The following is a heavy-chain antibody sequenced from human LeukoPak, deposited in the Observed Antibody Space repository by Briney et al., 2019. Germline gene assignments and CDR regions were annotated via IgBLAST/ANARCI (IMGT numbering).Heavy chain of an antibody. J-gene: IGHJ5*02. CDR2: IYHSGST. CDR1: GYSISSGYY. Sequence: SETLSLTCTVSGYSISSGYYWGWIRPPPGKGLEWIGSIYHSGSTYYNPSLKSRVTISVDTSKNQFSLKLSSVTAADTAVYYCARVPLYSSVSWFDPWGQGTLVTVSS. CDR3: ARVPLYSSVSWFDP. D-gene: IGHD6-19*01. V-gene: IGHV4-38-2*02.